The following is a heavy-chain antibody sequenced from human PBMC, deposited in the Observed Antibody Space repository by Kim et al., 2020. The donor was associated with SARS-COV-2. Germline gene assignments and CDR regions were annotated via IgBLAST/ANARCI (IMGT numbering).Heavy chain of an antibody. CDR2: ISGSGGST. J-gene: IGHJ3*02. CDR3: AKSASGPSDAFDI. V-gene: IGHV3-23*01. Sequence: GGSLRLSCAASGFTFSSHAMSWVRQAPGKGLEWVSTISGSGGSTYYADSVKGRFTISRDNSKNTLFLQMNSLRAEDTAVYYCAKSASGPSDAFDIWGQGTMVTVSS. D-gene: IGHD3-10*01. CDR1: GFTFSSHA.